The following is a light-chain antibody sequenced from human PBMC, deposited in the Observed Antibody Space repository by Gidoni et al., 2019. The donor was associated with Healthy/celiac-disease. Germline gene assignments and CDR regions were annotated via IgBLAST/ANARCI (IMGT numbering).Light chain of an antibody. CDR3: SSYTSSSTLLYV. V-gene: IGLV2-14*03. CDR2: DVS. CDR1: SSDVGGYKY. Sequence: QSALTQPASVSGSPGPSITISCTGTSSDVGGYKYVSWYQQHPGKAPKLMIYDVSNRPSGVSNRFSGSKSGNTASLTISGLQAEDEADYYCSSYTSSSTLLYVFGTGTKVTVL. J-gene: IGLJ1*01.